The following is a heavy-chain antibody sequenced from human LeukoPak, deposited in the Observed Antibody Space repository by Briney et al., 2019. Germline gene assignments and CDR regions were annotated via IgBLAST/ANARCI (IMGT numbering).Heavy chain of an antibody. J-gene: IGHJ5*02. D-gene: IGHD5-18*01. CDR1: GFTFSSYS. Sequence: SGGSLRLSCAASGFTFSSYSMNWVRQAPGKGLEWVSSISSSSSYIYYADSVKGRFTISRDNAKNSLYLQMNSLRAEDTAVYYCARHAMSGYSYGQGGTNWFDPWGQGTLVTVSS. CDR2: ISSSSSYI. CDR3: ARHAMSGYSYGQGGTNWFDP. V-gene: IGHV3-21*01.